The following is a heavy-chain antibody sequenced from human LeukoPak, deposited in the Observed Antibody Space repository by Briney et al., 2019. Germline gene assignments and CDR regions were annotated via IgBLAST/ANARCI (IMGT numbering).Heavy chain of an antibody. D-gene: IGHD4-17*01. J-gene: IGHJ4*02. CDR3: ATPPTVTRNY. Sequence: GGSLRLSCAASGFTFSSYAMSWVRQAPGKGLEWVSSISGSGGRTHYTDSVKGRFTISRDNPKNTLYLQMNSLRAEDTAVYYCATPPTVTRNYWGQGTLVTVSS. V-gene: IGHV3-23*01. CDR1: GFTFSSYA. CDR2: ISGSGGRT.